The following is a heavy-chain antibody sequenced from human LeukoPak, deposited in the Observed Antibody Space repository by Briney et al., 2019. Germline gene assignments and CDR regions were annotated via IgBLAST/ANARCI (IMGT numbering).Heavy chain of an antibody. CDR1: GYTLTELS. CDR2: FDPEDGET. J-gene: IGHJ5*02. Sequence: ASVKVSCKVSGYTLTELSMHWVRQAPGKGLEWMGGFDPEDGETIYAQKFQGRVTMNEDTSTDTAYMELSSLRSEDTAVYYCATEEIYYGSGRGKKWFDPWGQGTLVTVSS. D-gene: IGHD3-10*01. CDR3: ATEEIYYGSGRGKKWFDP. V-gene: IGHV1-24*01.